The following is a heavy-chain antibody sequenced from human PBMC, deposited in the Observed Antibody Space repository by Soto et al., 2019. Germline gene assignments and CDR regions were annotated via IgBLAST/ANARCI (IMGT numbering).Heavy chain of an antibody. CDR3: ARSERGTPMIVVVGLDY. CDR1: GYTFTGYY. V-gene: IGHV1-2*02. Sequence: QVQLVQSGAEVKKPGASVKVSCKASGYTFTGYYMHWVRQAPGQGLEWMGWINPNSGGTNYAQKFQGRVTMTRDTSISTPYMELSRLRSDDTAVYYCARSERGTPMIVVVGLDYWGQGTLVTVSS. D-gene: IGHD3-22*01. J-gene: IGHJ4*02. CDR2: INPNSGGT.